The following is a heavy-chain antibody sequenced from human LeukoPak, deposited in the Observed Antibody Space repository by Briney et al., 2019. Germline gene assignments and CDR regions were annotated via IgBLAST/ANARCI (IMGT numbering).Heavy chain of an antibody. J-gene: IGHJ4*02. CDR1: GGSISSYY. CDR3: ARLPQWELRVGFDY. D-gene: IGHD1-26*01. CDR2: IYHSGNV. Sequence: SETLSLTCTVSGGSISSYYWSWIRQPPGKGLEWIAYIYHSGNVYESANTLYNPSLKSRVHISIDRSKNQFSLNLDSVTAADTAVYYCARLPQWELRVGFDYWGQGTLVTVSS. V-gene: IGHV4-59*12.